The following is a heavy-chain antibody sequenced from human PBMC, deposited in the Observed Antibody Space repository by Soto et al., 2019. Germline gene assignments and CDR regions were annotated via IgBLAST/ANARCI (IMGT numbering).Heavy chain of an antibody. CDR3: ARAGGYCSGGSCYDPFDY. CDR2: IIPTLGIA. D-gene: IGHD2-15*01. Sequence: QVQLVQSGAEVKKPGSSVKVSCKASGGTFSSYTISWVRQAPGQGLEWMGRIIPTLGIANYAQKIQGRVTITADKSTSTAYMELSSLRCEDTAVYYCARAGGYCSGGSCYDPFDYWGQGTLVTVSS. CDR1: GGTFSSYT. J-gene: IGHJ4*02. V-gene: IGHV1-69*02.